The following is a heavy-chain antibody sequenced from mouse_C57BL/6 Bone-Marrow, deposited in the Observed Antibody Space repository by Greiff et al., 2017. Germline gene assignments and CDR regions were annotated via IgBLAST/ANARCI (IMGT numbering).Heavy chain of an antibody. J-gene: IGHJ4*01. CDR3: AAGSNYEERDY. CDR2: IYPGVGDT. D-gene: IGHD2-5*01. CDR1: GYAFSSSW. V-gene: IGHV1-82*01. Sequence: VMLVESGPELVKPGASVKISCKASGYAFSSSWMNWVKQRPGTGLAWIGRIYPGVGDTNYNGKFKGKATLTADKSSSTAYMQLSSLTSEDSAVYYCAAGSNYEERDYWGQGTSVTVSS.